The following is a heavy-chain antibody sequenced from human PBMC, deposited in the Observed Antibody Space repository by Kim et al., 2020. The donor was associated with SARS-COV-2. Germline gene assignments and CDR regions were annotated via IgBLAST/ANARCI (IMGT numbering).Heavy chain of an antibody. J-gene: IGHJ4*02. D-gene: IGHD1-26*01. Sequence: RTYYADAFKGRLTISRDNAKNTLYRQMNSLRGEETAVYYCANGGSYFFDYWGQGTLVSVSS. V-gene: IGHV3-23*01. CDR3: ANGGSYFFDY. CDR2: RT.